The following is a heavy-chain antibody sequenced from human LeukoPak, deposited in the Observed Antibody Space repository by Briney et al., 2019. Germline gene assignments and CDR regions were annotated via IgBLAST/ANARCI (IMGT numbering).Heavy chain of an antibody. Sequence: APVKVSCKASGYTFTGYYMHWVRQAPGQGLEWMGRINPNSGGTNYAQKFQGRVTMTRDTSISTAYMELSRLRPDDTAVYYCARAQGSGWGYNWFDPWGQGTLVTVSS. D-gene: IGHD6-19*01. CDR2: INPNSGGT. CDR3: ARAQGSGWGYNWFDP. CDR1: GYTFTGYY. V-gene: IGHV1-2*06. J-gene: IGHJ5*02.